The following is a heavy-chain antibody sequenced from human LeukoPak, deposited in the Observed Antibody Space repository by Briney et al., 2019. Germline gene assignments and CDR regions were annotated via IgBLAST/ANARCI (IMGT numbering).Heavy chain of an antibody. D-gene: IGHD7-27*01. V-gene: IGHV3-23*01. CDR2: ISGSGGST. CDR1: GFTFSSYA. CDR3: AKRSLLTRTGELGY. J-gene: IGHJ4*02. Sequence: PGGSLRLSCAASGFTFSSYAMSWVRQAPGKGLEWVSAISGSGGSTYYADAVKGRFTISRDNSKNTLYLQMNSLRAEDTAVYYCAKRSLLTRTGELGYWGQGTLVTVS.